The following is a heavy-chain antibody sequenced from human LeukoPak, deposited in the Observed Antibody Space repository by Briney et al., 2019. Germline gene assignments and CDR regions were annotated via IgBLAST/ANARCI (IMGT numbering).Heavy chain of an antibody. CDR2: ISSSSSYI. D-gene: IGHD4-17*01. Sequence: GGSLRLSCAASGFTFSSYSMNWVRQAPGKGLEWVSSISSSSSYIYYADSVKGRFTISRDNAKNSLYLQVNSLRAEDTAVYYCARDHYGDYSSPFDYWGQGTLATVSS. J-gene: IGHJ4*02. CDR3: ARDHYGDYSSPFDY. CDR1: GFTFSSYS. V-gene: IGHV3-21*01.